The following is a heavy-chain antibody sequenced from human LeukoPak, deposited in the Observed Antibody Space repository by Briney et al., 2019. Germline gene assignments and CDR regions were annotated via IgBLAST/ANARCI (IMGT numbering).Heavy chain of an antibody. D-gene: IGHD3-22*01. J-gene: IGHJ3*02. CDR1: GFTFSSYW. CDR2: IKQDGREK. Sequence: PGGSLRLSCEASGFTFSSYWMSWVRQAPGKVLEWVANIKQDGREKYYVDSVKGRFTISRDNAKNSLYLQMNSLRAEDTAVYYCARGATDYYDSSGYYIDDAFDIWGQGTMVTVSS. V-gene: IGHV3-7*04. CDR3: ARGATDYYDSSGYYIDDAFDI.